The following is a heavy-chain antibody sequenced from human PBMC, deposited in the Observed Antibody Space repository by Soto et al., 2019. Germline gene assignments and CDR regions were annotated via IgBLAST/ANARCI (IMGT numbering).Heavy chain of an antibody. CDR2: ISHGGST. CDR1: GGSLSAYY. CDR3: AKTGVTRLRGRNYFDS. Sequence: QVQLQQWGAGLLKPSETLSLTCAVSGGSLSAYYCTWIRQPPGKGLEWIGEISHGGSTDYNPSLKSRVSISMDTSKNQFSSHLSSVTAADTAVYYCAKTGVTRLRGRNYFDSWGQGTLVTVSS. D-gene: IGHD3-10*01. V-gene: IGHV4-34*01. J-gene: IGHJ4*02.